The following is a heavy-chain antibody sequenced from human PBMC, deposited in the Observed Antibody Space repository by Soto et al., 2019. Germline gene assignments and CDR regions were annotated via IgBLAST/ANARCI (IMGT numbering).Heavy chain of an antibody. CDR1: GASVNSDNFY. Sequence: SETLSLTCIVSGASVNSDNFYWNWIRQPPGKQLEWIGYGYHTGSTNYNPSLKSRLTISVDTSKNQFSLKLSSVTAADTAVYFCARRKYFDSSGYPFDYWGQGTLGTVSS. CDR3: ARRKYFDSSGYPFDY. V-gene: IGHV4-61*01. D-gene: IGHD3-22*01. J-gene: IGHJ4*02. CDR2: GYHTGST.